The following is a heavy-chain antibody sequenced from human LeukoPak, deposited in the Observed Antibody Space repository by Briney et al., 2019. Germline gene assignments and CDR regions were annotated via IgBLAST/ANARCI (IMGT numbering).Heavy chain of an antibody. D-gene: IGHD6-13*01. V-gene: IGHV3-48*03. CDR1: GFTLSSYE. J-gene: IGHJ4*02. Sequence: GGSLRLSCAASGFTLSSYEMNWVRQAPGKGLEWVSYISSSGSTIYYADSVKGRFTISRDNAKNSLYLQMNSLRAEDTAVYYCARSLYSSSWYGKAFDYWGQGTLVTVSS. CDR2: ISSSGSTI. CDR3: ARSLYSSSWYGKAFDY.